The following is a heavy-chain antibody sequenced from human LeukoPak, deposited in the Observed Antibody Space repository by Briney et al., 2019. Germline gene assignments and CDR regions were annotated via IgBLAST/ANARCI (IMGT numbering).Heavy chain of an antibody. CDR3: AREYHDAPLSMTGVGY. CDR2: MHYSGDS. Sequence: SETLSLTCTVSGNSISSFFWRWIRHPPATGLERIGSMHYSGDSKYNPSPRSRLSLSLDTSKQQFSLRLSSVTAADTAVYYCAREYHDAPLSMTGVGYWGQGTLVTVSS. J-gene: IGHJ4*02. CDR1: GNSISSFF. V-gene: IGHV4-59*01. D-gene: IGHD3-22*01.